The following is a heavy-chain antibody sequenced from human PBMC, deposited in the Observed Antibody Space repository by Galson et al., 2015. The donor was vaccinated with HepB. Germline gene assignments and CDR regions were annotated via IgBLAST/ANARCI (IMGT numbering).Heavy chain of an antibody. CDR2: MNYNNGGT. J-gene: IGHJ6*02. V-gene: IGHV1-2*02. CDR3: ARSGYYYGLDV. D-gene: IGHD6-25*01. Sequence: SVTVSCKASGYTFTGYYMHWVRQAPGQGLEWMGWMNYNNGGTNYAQKFQGRVTMTRDTSISTAYMELTTLRSDDTALYYCARSGYYYGLDVWGQGTTVTASS. CDR1: GYTFTGYY.